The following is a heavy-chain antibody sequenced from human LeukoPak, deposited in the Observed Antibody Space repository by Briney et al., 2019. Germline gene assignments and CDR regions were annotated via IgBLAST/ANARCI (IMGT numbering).Heavy chain of an antibody. V-gene: IGHV3-23*01. J-gene: IGHJ5*02. CDR3: AKLGHFNWFDP. CDR1: GFTFSSYA. D-gene: IGHD3-3*02. Sequence: GASLRLSCAASGFTFSSYAMSWVRQAPGKGLEWVSAISGSGGSTYYADSVKGRFTISRGNSKNTLYLQMNSLRAEDTAVYYCAKLGHFNWFDPWGQGTLVTVSS. CDR2: ISGSGGST.